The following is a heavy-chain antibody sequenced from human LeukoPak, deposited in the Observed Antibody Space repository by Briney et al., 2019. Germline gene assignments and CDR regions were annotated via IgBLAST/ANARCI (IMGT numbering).Heavy chain of an antibody. CDR2: IYHSGST. Sequence: SETLSLTCAVYGGSFSGYYWSWIRQPPGKGLEWIGEIYHSGSTNYNPSLKSRVTISVDKSKNQFSLKLSSVTAADTAVYYCARSLSSSWYGNWFDPWGQGTLVTVSS. CDR1: GGSFSGYY. J-gene: IGHJ5*02. D-gene: IGHD6-13*01. CDR3: ARSLSSSWYGNWFDP. V-gene: IGHV4-34*01.